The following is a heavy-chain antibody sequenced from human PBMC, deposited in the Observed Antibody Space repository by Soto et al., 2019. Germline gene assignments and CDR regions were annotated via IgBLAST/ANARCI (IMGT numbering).Heavy chain of an antibody. J-gene: IGHJ3*02. CDR3: ARGGNLGYCSGATCYFDI. CDR1: GFRFSDYS. V-gene: IGHV3-11*01. D-gene: IGHD2-15*01. Sequence: GGSLRLSCASSGFRFSDYSMSWIRQGPGRGLEWLSDMSGSGAFVNYADPVKGRFTISRDNAKNSLYLQMDSLRAEDTAVYYCARGGNLGYCSGATCYFDIWGQGTMVTVSS. CDR2: MSGSGAFV.